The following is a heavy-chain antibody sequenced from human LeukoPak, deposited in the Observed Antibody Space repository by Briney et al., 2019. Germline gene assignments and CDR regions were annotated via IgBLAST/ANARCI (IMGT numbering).Heavy chain of an antibody. J-gene: IGHJ4*02. D-gene: IGHD3-22*01. CDR2: ITSKTDGGTT. CDR1: GFTFSNAW. V-gene: IGHV3-15*01. CDR3: TTVGDYYGSNDY. Sequence: GGSLRLSCAAPGFTFSNAWMSWVRQAPGKGLGWGGRITSKTDGGTTDYAAHVQDRFTISRADSKNTLYLQMNSLKTEDTAVYYCTTVGDYYGSNDYWGQGTLVTVSS.